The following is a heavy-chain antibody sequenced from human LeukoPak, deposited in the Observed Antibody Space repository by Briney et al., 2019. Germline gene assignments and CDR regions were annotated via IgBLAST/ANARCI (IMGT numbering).Heavy chain of an antibody. J-gene: IGHJ6*02. CDR3: AKQDILTGYYAYYYYYYGMDV. CDR1: GFTFDDYA. Sequence: GGSLRLSCAASGFTFDDYAMHWVRHAPGKSLEWVSLISGDGGSTYYADSVKGRFTISRDNSKNSLYLQMNSLRTEDTALYYCAKQDILTGYYAYYYYYYGMDVWGQGTTVTVSS. D-gene: IGHD3-9*01. V-gene: IGHV3-43*02. CDR2: ISGDGGST.